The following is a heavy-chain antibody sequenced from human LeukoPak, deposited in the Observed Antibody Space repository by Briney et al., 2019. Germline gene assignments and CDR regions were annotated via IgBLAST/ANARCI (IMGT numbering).Heavy chain of an antibody. D-gene: IGHD3-16*02. CDR3: ARSRVWGSYRYHPRYYFDY. V-gene: IGHV4-34*01. CDR1: GGSFSGYY. J-gene: IGHJ4*02. CDR2: INHSGST. Sequence: SETLSLTCAVYGGSFSGYYWSWLRQPPGKGLEWIGEINHSGSTNYNPSLKSRVTISVDTSKNQFSLKLSSVTAADTAVYYCARSRVWGSYRYHPRYYFDYWGQGTLVTVSS.